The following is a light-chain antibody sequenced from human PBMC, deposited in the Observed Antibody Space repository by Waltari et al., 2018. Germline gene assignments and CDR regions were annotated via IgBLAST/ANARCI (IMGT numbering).Light chain of an antibody. J-gene: IGKJ1*01. V-gene: IGKV3-20*01. CDR1: QSVSRY. CDR3: QNHERLPAT. Sequence: IVLTQSPGTLSLSPGVRATLSCRASQSVSRYLAWYQQRPGQAPRLLIYAASTRATGIPDRFSGSGYGTDFTLTISRLEPEDFAVYYCQNHERLPATFGQGTKVEIK. CDR2: AAS.